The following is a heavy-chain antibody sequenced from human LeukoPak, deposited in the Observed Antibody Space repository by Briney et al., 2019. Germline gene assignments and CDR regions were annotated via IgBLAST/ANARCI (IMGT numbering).Heavy chain of an antibody. D-gene: IGHD6-13*01. V-gene: IGHV4-4*07. CDR3: ARIVAAAGTIQYYFDY. CDR1: GGSISSYY. CDR2: IYTSGST. Sequence: PSETLSLTCTVSGGSISSYYWSWIRQPAGKGLEWIGRIYTSGSTNYNPSLKSRVTMSVDTSKNQFSLKLSPVTAADTAVYYCARIVAAAGTIQYYFDYWGQGTLVTVSS. J-gene: IGHJ4*02.